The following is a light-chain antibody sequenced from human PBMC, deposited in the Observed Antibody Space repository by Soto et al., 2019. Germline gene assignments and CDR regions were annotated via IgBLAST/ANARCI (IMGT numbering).Light chain of an antibody. CDR1: QSVNSNY. J-gene: IGKJ3*01. CDR2: DTS. CDR3: QQYGSSQFT. Sequence: EIVLMQSPGTLSLSPGEGATLSCRASQSVNSNYLAWYQQKPGQAPTVLIFDTSRRATGVPDRFSGSGSGTDFTLTISRLEPEDFAVYYCQQYGSSQFTFGRGTKVNIK. V-gene: IGKV3-20*01.